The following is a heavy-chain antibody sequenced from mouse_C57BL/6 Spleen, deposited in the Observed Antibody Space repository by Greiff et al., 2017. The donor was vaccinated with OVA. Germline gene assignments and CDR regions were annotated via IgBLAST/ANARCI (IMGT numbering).Heavy chain of an antibody. Sequence: EVMLVESGEGLVKPGGSLKLSCAASGFTFSSYAMSWVRQTPEKRLEWVAYISSGGDYIYYADTVKGRFTISRDNAGNTLYLQMSSLKSEDTAMYYCTREDNYDRSPAMDYWGQGTSVTVSS. CDR1: GFTFSSYA. J-gene: IGHJ4*01. V-gene: IGHV5-9-1*02. CDR2: ISSGGDYI. CDR3: TREDNYDRSPAMDY. D-gene: IGHD2-12*01.